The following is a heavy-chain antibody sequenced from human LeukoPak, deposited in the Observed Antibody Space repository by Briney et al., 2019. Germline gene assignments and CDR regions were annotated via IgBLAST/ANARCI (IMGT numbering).Heavy chain of an antibody. CDR2: IRSKANSYAT. Sequence: GGSLRLSCAASGFTFSGSAMHWVRQASGKGLEWVGRIRSKANSYATAYAASVKGRFTISRDDSKNTAYLQMNSLKTEDTAVYYCTRPVLADYQQAGWFDPWGQGTLVTVSS. J-gene: IGHJ5*02. V-gene: IGHV3-73*01. CDR3: TRPVLADYQQAGWFDP. CDR1: GFTFSGSA. D-gene: IGHD2-2*01.